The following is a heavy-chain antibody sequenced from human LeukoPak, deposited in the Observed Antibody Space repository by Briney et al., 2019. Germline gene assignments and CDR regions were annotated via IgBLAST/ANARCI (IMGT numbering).Heavy chain of an antibody. D-gene: IGHD5-24*01. V-gene: IGHV3-48*03. CDR2: ISSSGSPI. J-gene: IGHJ4*02. CDR1: GFTFSSYE. CDR3: ARTMAF. Sequence: GGSLRLSCTASGFTFSSYEMNWVRQAPGKGLEWVSDISSSGSPIYYADSVKGRFTVSRDNAKNSLYLQMSSLRAEETAVYYCARTMAFWGQGTLVTVSS.